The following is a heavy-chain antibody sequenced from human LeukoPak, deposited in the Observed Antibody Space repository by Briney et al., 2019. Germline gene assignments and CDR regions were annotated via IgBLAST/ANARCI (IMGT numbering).Heavy chain of an antibody. Sequence: AGGSLRLSCAASGFTFSSYNMNWVRQAPGKGLEWVSYISSSGSTIYYADSVKGRFTISRDNAKNSLYLQMNSLRAEDTAVYYCARVGRGYYYYMDVWGKGTTVTVSS. CDR2: ISSSGSTI. V-gene: IGHV3-48*01. CDR3: ARVGRGYYYYMDV. J-gene: IGHJ6*03. CDR1: GFTFSSYN. D-gene: IGHD1-26*01.